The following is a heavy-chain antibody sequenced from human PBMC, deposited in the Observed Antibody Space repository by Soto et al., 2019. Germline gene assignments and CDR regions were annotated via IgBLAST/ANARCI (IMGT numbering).Heavy chain of an antibody. CDR1: GGSFSDYS. D-gene: IGHD2-2*01. Sequence: SETLSLTCAVYGGSFSDYSWTWIRQPPGKGLEWIGEINHSGSTYYNPSLKSRVTISVDTSKNQFSLKLSSVTAADTAVYYCARDQVPAPLLGWFDPWGQRTLVTVSS. CDR2: INHSGST. CDR3: ARDQVPAPLLGWFDP. J-gene: IGHJ5*02. V-gene: IGHV4-34*01.